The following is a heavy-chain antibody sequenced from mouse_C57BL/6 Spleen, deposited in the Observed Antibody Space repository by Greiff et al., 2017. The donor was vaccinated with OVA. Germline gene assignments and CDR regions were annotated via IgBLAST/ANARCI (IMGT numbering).Heavy chain of an antibody. J-gene: IGHJ2*01. CDR2: IDPSDSYP. D-gene: IGHD1-1*01. V-gene: IGHV1-69*01. Sequence: VQLQQPGAELVMPGASVKLSCKASGYTFTSYWMHWVKQRPGQGLEWIGEIDPSDSYPNYNQKFKGKSTLTVDKSSSTAYMQLSSLTSEDSAVYYCARRGDYGSSGYFDYWGQGTTLTVSS. CDR1: GYTFTSYW. CDR3: ARRGDYGSSGYFDY.